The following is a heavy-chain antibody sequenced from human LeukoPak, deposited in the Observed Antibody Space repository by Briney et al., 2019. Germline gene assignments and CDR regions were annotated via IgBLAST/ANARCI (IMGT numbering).Heavy chain of an antibody. J-gene: IGHJ4*02. CDR3: AKDDLDYYDRSGYYPDF. V-gene: IGHV3-23*01. CDR1: GFTFSSYA. D-gene: IGHD3-22*01. Sequence: GGSLRLSCAASGFTFSSYAMSWVRQAPGKGLEWVSAISGSGASTYYADSVKGRFTISRDNSKNTLYLQMNSLRAEDTAVYYCAKDDLDYYDRSGYYPDFWGQGTLVTVSS. CDR2: ISGSGAST.